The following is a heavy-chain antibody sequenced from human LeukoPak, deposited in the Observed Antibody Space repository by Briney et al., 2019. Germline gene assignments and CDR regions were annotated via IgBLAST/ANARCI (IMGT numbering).Heavy chain of an antibody. Sequence: PGGSLRLSCVASGFTVANTRMGWVRQPPGKGLEWVSVIYRDGTASYADSVKGRLTISGDISKNTVYLQMNNLRAEDTAIYYCIRERFGDYAENWGQGTLVTVSS. CDR1: GFTVANTR. CDR3: IRERFGDYAEN. D-gene: IGHD4-17*01. CDR2: IYRDGTA. V-gene: IGHV3-53*03. J-gene: IGHJ4*02.